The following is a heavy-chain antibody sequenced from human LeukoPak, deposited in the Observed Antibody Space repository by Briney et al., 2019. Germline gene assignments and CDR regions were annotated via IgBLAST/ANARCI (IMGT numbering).Heavy chain of an antibody. CDR2: IYHSGST. CDR1: GGSISSGGYY. Sequence: SETLSLTCTVSGGSISSGGYYWSWIRQPPGKGLEWIGYIYHSGSTYYNPSLKSRVTISVDGSKNQFSLKLSSVTAADTAVYYCASGGGLLWFGELFRLDLWGRGTLVTVSS. D-gene: IGHD3-10*01. V-gene: IGHV4-30-2*01. CDR3: ASGGGLLWFGELFRLDL. J-gene: IGHJ2*01.